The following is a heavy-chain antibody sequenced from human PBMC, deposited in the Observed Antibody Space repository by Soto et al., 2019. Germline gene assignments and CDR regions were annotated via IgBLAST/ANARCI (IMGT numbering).Heavy chain of an antibody. CDR2: ISSSSSYI. CDR3: ARTNYYDILTGDSNFNWFDP. V-gene: IGHV3-21*01. Sequence: GGSLRLSCAASGFTFSSYSMNWVRQAPGKGLEWVSSISSSSSYIYYADSVKGRFTISRDNAKNSLYLQMNSLRAEDTAVYYFARTNYYDILTGDSNFNWFDPWGQGTLVTVSS. J-gene: IGHJ5*02. CDR1: GFTFSSYS. D-gene: IGHD3-9*01.